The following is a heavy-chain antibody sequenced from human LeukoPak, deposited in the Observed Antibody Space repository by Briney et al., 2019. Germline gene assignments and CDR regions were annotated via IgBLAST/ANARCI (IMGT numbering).Heavy chain of an antibody. CDR2: MNPNSGNT. V-gene: IGHV1-8*03. CDR1: GYTFTSYD. CDR3: ARSRGQMVRGVGDY. D-gene: IGHD3-10*01. Sequence: ASVKVSCKASGYTFTSYDINWVRQATGQGLEWMGWMNPNSGNTGYAQKFQGRVTITRNTSISTAYMELSSLRSEDTAVYYCARSRGQMVRGVGDYWGQGTLVTVSS. J-gene: IGHJ4*02.